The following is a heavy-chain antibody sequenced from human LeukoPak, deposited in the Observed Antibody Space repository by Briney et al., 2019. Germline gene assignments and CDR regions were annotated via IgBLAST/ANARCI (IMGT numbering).Heavy chain of an antibody. CDR3: ARAHYSSFDY. V-gene: IGHV3-23*01. Sequence: GGSLRLSCVASGFTFSTYAMSWVRQAPGKGLEWVSTISGNGAYTYYADSVRGRFTISRDNSKNTLYLHLHSLTAEDTATYYCARAHYSSFDYWGQGTLVTVSS. CDR2: ISGNGAYT. D-gene: IGHD3-22*01. J-gene: IGHJ4*02. CDR1: GFTFSTYA.